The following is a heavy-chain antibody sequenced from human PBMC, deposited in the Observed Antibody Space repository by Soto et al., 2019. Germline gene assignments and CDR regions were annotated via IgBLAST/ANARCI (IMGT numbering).Heavy chain of an antibody. V-gene: IGHV4-31*02. D-gene: IGHD2-21*02. CDR2: VYHTGAT. CDR3: ARGKLAYCGGDCSPRHYGMDV. CDR1: GGPVSGDDLY. Sequence: LSLTCVVSGGPVSGDDLYWSWIRHLPGKGLEWIANVYHTGATYYNPSLKSRVTMSVDTSQNQFSLNLASVTAADTAVYYCARGKLAYCGGDCSPRHYGMDVWGQGTTVTVSS. J-gene: IGHJ6*02.